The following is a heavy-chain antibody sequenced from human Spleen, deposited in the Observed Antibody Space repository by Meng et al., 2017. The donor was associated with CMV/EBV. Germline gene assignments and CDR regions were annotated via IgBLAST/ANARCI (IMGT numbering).Heavy chain of an antibody. V-gene: IGHV3-21*01. CDR2: ISSSSSYI. Sequence: EVQLVESGGGLVKPGGSLRLSCAASGFTFSSYSMNWVRQAPGKGLEWVSSISSSSSYIYYADSVKGRFTISRDNAKNSLYLQMNSLRAEDTAVYYCASDLTADVAYWGQGTLVTVSS. CDR3: ASDLTADVAY. J-gene: IGHJ4*02. CDR1: GFTFSSYS. D-gene: IGHD1-14*01.